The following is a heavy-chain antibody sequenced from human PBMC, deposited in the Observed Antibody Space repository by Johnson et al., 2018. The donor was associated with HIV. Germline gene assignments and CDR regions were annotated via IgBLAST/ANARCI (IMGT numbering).Heavy chain of an antibody. CDR2: VNSDGYST. CDR1: GFTLSDYW. CDR3: ARGTEFGGWINAFDI. Sequence: VQLVESGGGLVQPGGSLRLSCAAYGFTLSDYWMHWVRQGTGKGLAWVARVNSDGYSTSYAGSVKGRFTISRDNSKNTLYLQMNSLRAGDTAVYYCARGTEFGGWINAFDIWGQGTMVTVSS. J-gene: IGHJ3*02. D-gene: IGHD3-16*01. V-gene: IGHV3-74*01.